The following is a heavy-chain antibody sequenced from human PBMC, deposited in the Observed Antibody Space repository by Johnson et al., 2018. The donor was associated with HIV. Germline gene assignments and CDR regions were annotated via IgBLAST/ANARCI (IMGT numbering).Heavy chain of an antibody. J-gene: IGHJ3*02. CDR2: ISWDSGTI. V-gene: IGHV3-9*01. CDR1: GFTFDDYA. Sequence: VQLVESGGGSVQPGRSLRLSCAASGFTFDDYAMHWVRQAPGKGLEWVSGISWDSGTIGYADSVKGRFTISRDNSKNTLYLQMNSLRAEDTAVYYCAKDRQWGPRDAFDIWGQGTMVTVSS. D-gene: IGHD6-19*01. CDR3: AKDRQWGPRDAFDI.